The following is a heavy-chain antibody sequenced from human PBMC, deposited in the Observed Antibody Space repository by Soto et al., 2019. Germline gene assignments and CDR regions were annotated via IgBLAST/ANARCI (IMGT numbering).Heavy chain of an antibody. CDR3: AKDISRITMTVVGNRFYGMDV. CDR2: ISWDGGST. Sequence: GGSLRLSCAASGFTFDDYAMHWVRQAPGKGLEWVSLISWDGGSTYYADSVKGRFTISRDNSKNSLYLQMNSLRAEDTALYYCAKDISRITMTVVGNRFYGMDVWGQGTTVTVSS. J-gene: IGHJ6*02. D-gene: IGHD3-22*01. CDR1: GFTFDDYA. V-gene: IGHV3-43D*04.